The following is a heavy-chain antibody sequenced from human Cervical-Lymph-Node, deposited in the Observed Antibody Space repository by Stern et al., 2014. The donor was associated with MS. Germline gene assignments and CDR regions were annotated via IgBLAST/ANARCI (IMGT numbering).Heavy chain of an antibody. CDR2: IYPGDSDI. CDR1: GYNFINYW. D-gene: IGHD2-21*01. V-gene: IGHV5-51*03. CDR3: ARWSVACDY. J-gene: IGHJ4*02. Sequence: EVQLEESGAELKKSGESLKISCKTSGYNFINYWIAWVRQVTGKGLEWIGIIYPGDSDIRYSPSFQGHVTMSVDRSITTAYLQWNSLKASDSGVYYCARWSVACDYWGQGALITVSS.